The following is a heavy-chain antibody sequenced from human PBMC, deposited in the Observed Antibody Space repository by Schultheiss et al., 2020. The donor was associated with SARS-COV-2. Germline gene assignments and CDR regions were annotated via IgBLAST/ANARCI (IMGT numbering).Heavy chain of an antibody. CDR2: INPNSGGT. CDR1: GYTFTGYY. J-gene: IGHJ6*02. V-gene: IGHV1-2*02. Sequence: ASVKVSCKASGYTFTGYYMHWVRQAPGQGLEWMGWINPNSGGTNYAQKFQGRVTMTRDTSISTAYMELSRLRSDDTAVYYCARRSSVYYYYGMDVWGQGTTVTVSS. CDR3: ARRSSVYYYYGMDV.